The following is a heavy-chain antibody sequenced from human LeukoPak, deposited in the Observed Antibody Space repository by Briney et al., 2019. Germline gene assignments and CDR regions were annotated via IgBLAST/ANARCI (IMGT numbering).Heavy chain of an antibody. CDR1: GGSISSYY. J-gene: IGHJ3*02. CDR2: IYYSGST. V-gene: IGHV4-59*01. D-gene: IGHD6-13*01. CDR3: ARIPYSSSWYGAFDI. Sequence: SETLSLTCTVSGGSISSYYWSWIRQPPGKGLEWIGYIYYSGSTNYNPSLKSRVTISVDTSKNQFSLKLSSVTAADTAVYYCARIPYSSSWYGAFDIWGQGTMVTVSS.